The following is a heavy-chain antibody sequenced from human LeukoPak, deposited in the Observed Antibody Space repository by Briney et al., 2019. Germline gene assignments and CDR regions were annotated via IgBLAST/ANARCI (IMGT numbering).Heavy chain of an antibody. Sequence: PGGSLRLSCEASGLTFSTYWMHWVRQAPGQGLVWVSRIDSDGNRISYVDSVKGRFTISRDNSKNTLYLQMNSLRAEDTAVYYCAKDYYGVIVVGGVLGFYYFDYWGQGTLVTVSS. J-gene: IGHJ4*02. CDR3: AKDYYGVIVVGGVLGFYYFDY. CDR2: IDSDGNRI. D-gene: IGHD3-22*01. CDR1: GLTFSTYW. V-gene: IGHV3-74*01.